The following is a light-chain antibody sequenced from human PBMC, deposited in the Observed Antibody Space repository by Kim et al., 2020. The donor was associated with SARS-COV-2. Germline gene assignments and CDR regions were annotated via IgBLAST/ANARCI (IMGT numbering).Light chain of an antibody. J-gene: IGLJ3*02. Sequence: QSITISCTGTSSDIGAYNYVSWYQQHPDKAPKLMIYDVSNRPSGVSNRFSGSKSGNTASLTISGLQAEDEADYYCSSYTSTSTLWVFGGGTKVTVL. CDR1: SSDIGAYNY. CDR3: SSYTSTSTLWV. V-gene: IGLV2-14*03. CDR2: DVS.